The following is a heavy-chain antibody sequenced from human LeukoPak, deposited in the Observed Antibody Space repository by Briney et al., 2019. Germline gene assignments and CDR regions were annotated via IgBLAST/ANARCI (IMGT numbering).Heavy chain of an antibody. Sequence: GGSLRLSCAASGFTFSSYAMHWVRQAPGKGLEWVAVISYDGSNKYYADSVKGRFTISRDNSKNTLYLQMNSLRAEDTAVYYCARVPQTDITMVRGVIITPYYFDYWGQGTLVTVSS. CDR2: ISYDGSNK. CDR1: GFTFSSYA. CDR3: ARVPQTDITMVRGVIITPYYFDY. D-gene: IGHD3-10*01. J-gene: IGHJ4*02. V-gene: IGHV3-30-3*01.